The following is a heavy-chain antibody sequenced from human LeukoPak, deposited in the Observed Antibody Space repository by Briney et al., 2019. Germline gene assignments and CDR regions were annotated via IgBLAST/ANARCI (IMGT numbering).Heavy chain of an antibody. D-gene: IGHD3-10*01. V-gene: IGHV4-59*08. CDR1: GGSISSTY. Sequence: SETPSLTCIVSGGSISSTYRRWIRQPPGKGLEWIGYIYSSGRTKHNPSLKSRVTISVDTSKNQFSLKLSSVTAADTAVYYCARRRGAHTANALDIWGQGTMVTVSS. J-gene: IGHJ3*02. CDR2: IYSSGRT. CDR3: ARRRGAHTANALDI.